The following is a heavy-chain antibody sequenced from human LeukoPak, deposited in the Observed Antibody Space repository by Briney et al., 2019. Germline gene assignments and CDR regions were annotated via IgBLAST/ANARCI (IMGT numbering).Heavy chain of an antibody. CDR3: AKESTGSSPDY. D-gene: IGHD1-26*01. V-gene: IGHV3-23*01. Sequence: GGSLRLSCAASGFSFGNYGMSWLRQAPGKGLEWVSAITGSGDDAYYADSVHGRFTMSRDNSKSTLYLQTNSLRVEDTALYYCAKESTGSSPDYWGQGTLVTVSS. J-gene: IGHJ4*02. CDR2: ITGSGDDA. CDR1: GFSFGNYG.